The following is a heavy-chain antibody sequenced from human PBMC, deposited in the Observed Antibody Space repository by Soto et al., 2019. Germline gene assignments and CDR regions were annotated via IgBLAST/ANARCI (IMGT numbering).Heavy chain of an antibody. Sequence: EVQLVESGGGLVQPGGSLRLSCAASGFTVSSNYMSWVRQAPGKGLEWVSVIYSGGSTHYADSVKGRFTISRDNSKNTLYLQMNSLRAEDTAVYYCARDTLHYGDYGHDAFDIWGQGTMVTVSS. CDR2: IYSGGST. J-gene: IGHJ3*02. CDR3: ARDTLHYGDYGHDAFDI. V-gene: IGHV3-66*01. CDR1: GFTVSSNY. D-gene: IGHD4-17*01.